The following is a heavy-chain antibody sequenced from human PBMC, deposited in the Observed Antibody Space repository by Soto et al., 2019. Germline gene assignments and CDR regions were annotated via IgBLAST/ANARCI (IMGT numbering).Heavy chain of an antibody. J-gene: IGHJ4*02. CDR1: GDSVRNQY. CDR3: ARRNYLDY. Sequence: SETLSLTCTVSGDSVRNQYWSWIRRPPGRGLEWIGEISHSGSTHYNPSLKSRVTISVDTSKNQFSLKLSSVTAADTAVYYCARRNYLDYWGQGTLVTVSS. D-gene: IGHD3-10*01. CDR2: ISHSGST. V-gene: IGHV4-34*01.